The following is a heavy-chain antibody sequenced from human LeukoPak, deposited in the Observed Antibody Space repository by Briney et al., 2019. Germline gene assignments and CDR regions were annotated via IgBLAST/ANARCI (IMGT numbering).Heavy chain of an antibody. D-gene: IGHD1-26*01. Sequence: GGSLRLSCAASGFTSSSYTMSWVRQAPGKGLEWVSSFTSSSSSIYYADSVKGRFTISRDNAKNSLYLQLNSLRAEDTAVYYCARGWGFYYFDSWGQGTLVTVPS. J-gene: IGHJ4*02. CDR2: FTSSSSSI. CDR3: ARGWGFYYFDS. CDR1: GFTSSSYT. V-gene: IGHV3-21*01.